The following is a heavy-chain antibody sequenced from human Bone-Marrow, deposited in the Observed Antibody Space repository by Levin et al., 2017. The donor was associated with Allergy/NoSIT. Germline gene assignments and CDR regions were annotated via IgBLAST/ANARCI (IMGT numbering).Heavy chain of an antibody. Sequence: GGSLRLSCAASGFTFSSSDMSWVRQAPVKGLEWVSSITASGGSTFYADSVKGRFTISRDNSKNTLYLQINSLRPRDAAVYYYSRHLGYRLPDDDWGQGTLVTVSS. D-gene: IGHD1-1*01. CDR2: ITASGGST. CDR3: SRHLGYRLPDDD. V-gene: IGHV3-23*01. CDR1: GFTFSSSD. J-gene: IGHJ4*02.